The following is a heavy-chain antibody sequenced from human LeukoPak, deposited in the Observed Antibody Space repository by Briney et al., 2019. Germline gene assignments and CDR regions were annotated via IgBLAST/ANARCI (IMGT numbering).Heavy chain of an antibody. CDR1: GGSISSHY. V-gene: IGHV4-39*01. J-gene: IGHJ5*02. D-gene: IGHD3-10*01. CDR3: ARLYYYGSGSYLSWFDP. Sequence: SETLSLTCTVSGGSISSHYWGWIRQPPGKGLEWIGSIYYSGSTYYNPSLKSRVTISVDTSKNQFSLKLSSVTAADTAVYYCARLYYYGSGSYLSWFDPWGQGTLVTVSS. CDR2: IYYSGST.